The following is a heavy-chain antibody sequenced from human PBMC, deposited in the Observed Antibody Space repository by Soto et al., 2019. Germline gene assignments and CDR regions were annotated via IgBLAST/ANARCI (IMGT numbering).Heavy chain of an antibody. J-gene: IGHJ4*02. CDR1: GGSISSSNW. D-gene: IGHD6-13*01. V-gene: IGHV4-4*02. CDR3: ARGIIAAAGTSDSNDY. CDR2: IYHSGST. Sequence: QVQLQESGPGLVKPSGTLSLTCAVSGGSISSSNWWSWVRQPPGKGLEWIGEIYHSGSTNYNPSLKSRVTISLDKSKNQFSLKLSSVTAADTAVYYCARGIIAAAGTSDSNDYWGQGTLVTVSS.